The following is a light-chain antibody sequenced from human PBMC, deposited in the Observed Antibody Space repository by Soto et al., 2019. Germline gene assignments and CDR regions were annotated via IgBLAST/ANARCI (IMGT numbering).Light chain of an antibody. Sequence: QSVLTQPPSASGTPGQRVTISCSGSRSNIESNTVNWYQQLTGTAPKLLIYSNNQRPSGVPDRFSGSKSGTSASLAISWLQSEDEAEYYCAAWDDSLNGVVFGGGTKLTVL. CDR3: AAWDDSLNGVV. CDR1: RSNIESNT. J-gene: IGLJ2*01. V-gene: IGLV1-44*01. CDR2: SNN.